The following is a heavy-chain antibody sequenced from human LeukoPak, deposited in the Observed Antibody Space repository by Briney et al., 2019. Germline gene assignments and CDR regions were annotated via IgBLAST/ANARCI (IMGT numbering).Heavy chain of an antibody. CDR3: AKDRRWFHY. D-gene: IGHD4-23*01. Sequence: GGSLRLSCAASGFTFSSYGMSWVRQAPGKGLEWVSGVTGSGDSTYYADSVKGRFTISRDNSKNTLYLQMNSPTAEDTAVYYCAKDRRWFHYWGQGTLVTVSS. CDR2: VTGSGDST. CDR1: GFTFSSYG. V-gene: IGHV3-23*01. J-gene: IGHJ4*02.